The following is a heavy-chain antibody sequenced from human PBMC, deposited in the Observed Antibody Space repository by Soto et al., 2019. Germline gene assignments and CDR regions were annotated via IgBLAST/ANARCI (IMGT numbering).Heavy chain of an antibody. J-gene: IGHJ4*02. CDR3: ATSIPSSKWSDFDS. CDR2: TRNKAYSYTT. CDR1: GFSFSDHY. Sequence: PGGSLRLSCAASGFSFSDHYMDWVRQAPGKGLEWVGRTRNKAYSYTTEYAASLRGRFTISRYDSKDSLYLQMNSLKTEDTAVYYCATSIPSSKWSDFDSLGQGTLVTVSS. D-gene: IGHD6-13*01. V-gene: IGHV3-72*01.